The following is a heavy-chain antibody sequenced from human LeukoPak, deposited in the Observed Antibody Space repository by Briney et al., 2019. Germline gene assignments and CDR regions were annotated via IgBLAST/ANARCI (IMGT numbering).Heavy chain of an antibody. J-gene: IGHJ1*01. Sequence: ASVKVSCKASGYTFTSYDINWVRQATGQGLEWMGWMNPNSGNTGYAQKFQGRVTMTRNTSISTAHMEVSSLRSEDTAVYYCAREGSSWYKYFHHWGQGPLVTVSS. CDR3: AREGSSWYKYFHH. CDR2: MNPNSGNT. CDR1: GYTFTSYD. V-gene: IGHV1-8*01. D-gene: IGHD6-13*01.